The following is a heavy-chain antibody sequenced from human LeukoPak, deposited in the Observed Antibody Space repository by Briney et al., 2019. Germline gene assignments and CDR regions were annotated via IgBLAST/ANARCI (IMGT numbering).Heavy chain of an antibody. J-gene: IGHJ4*02. CDR2: IYYSGST. CDR3: ARLHIAAAARDY. Sequence: PSETLSLTCTVSGYSISSGYYWGWIRQPPGKGLEWIGYIYYSGSTNYNPSLKSRVTISVDTSKNQFSLKLSSVTAEDTAVYYCARLHIAAAARDYWGQGTLVTVSS. V-gene: IGHV4-38-2*02. D-gene: IGHD6-13*01. CDR1: GYSISSGYY.